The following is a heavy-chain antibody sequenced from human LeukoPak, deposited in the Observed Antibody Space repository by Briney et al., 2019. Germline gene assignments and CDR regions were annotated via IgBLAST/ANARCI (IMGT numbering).Heavy chain of an antibody. CDR3: ARDTYYYDSSGYYYDY. CDR1: GFTFSSYA. CDR2: ISYDGSNK. D-gene: IGHD3-22*01. Sequence: PGGSLRLSCAASGFTFSSYAMHWVRQAPGKGLEWVAVISYDGSNKYYADSVKGRFTISRDNSKNTLYLQMNSLRAEDTAVYYCARDTYYYDSSGYYYDYWGQGTLVTVPS. V-gene: IGHV3-30-3*01. J-gene: IGHJ4*02.